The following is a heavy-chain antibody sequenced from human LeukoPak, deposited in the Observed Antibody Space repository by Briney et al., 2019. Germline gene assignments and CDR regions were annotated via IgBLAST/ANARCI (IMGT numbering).Heavy chain of an antibody. V-gene: IGHV3-53*01. CDR1: ELTLSSNY. Sequence: PGGSLRLSCAASELTLSSNYMSWIRQAPGRGLEWVSFIYSGGSTYYADALKGRFTISRDDAKNLLYLDMNSLRAEDTAVYYCARGHTAVTRHFDFWGQGTLVTVSS. J-gene: IGHJ4*02. CDR3: ARGHTAVTRHFDF. CDR2: IYSGGST. D-gene: IGHD4-17*01.